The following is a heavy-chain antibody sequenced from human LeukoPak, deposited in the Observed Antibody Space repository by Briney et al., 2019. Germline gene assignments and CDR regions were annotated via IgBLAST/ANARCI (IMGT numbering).Heavy chain of an antibody. J-gene: IGHJ4*02. D-gene: IGHD1-7*01. CDR1: GLTFSRYN. V-gene: IGHV3-21*01. CDR2: IGTSSNNI. Sequence: GGSLRLSFAASGLTFSRYNMNWVRQAPGKGLEWVSSIGTSSNNIYYTDSVKGRFTISRDNAKSSLYLQVDSLIVEDTAVYFCASGTVGNYALDYWGQGTLVTVSS. CDR3: ASGTVGNYALDY.